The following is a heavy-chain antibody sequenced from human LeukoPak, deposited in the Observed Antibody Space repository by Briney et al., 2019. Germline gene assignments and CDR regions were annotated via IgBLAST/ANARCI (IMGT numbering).Heavy chain of an antibody. CDR2: INPNSGGT. D-gene: IGHD3-22*01. V-gene: IGHV1-2*02. CDR3: AKAGDYYGSSGFRGIDF. Sequence: ASVKVSCKASGYTFTSYFMHWVRQAPGQGLEWMGWINPNSGGTNYAQKFQGRVTLTRDTSISTAYMELSRLRSDDTAKYYCAKAGDYYGSSGFRGIDFWGQGTLVTVSS. CDR1: GYTFTSYF. J-gene: IGHJ4*02.